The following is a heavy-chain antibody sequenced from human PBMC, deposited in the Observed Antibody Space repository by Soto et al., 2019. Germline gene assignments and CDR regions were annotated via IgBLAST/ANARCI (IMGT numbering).Heavy chain of an antibody. CDR3: XXXXXXXXXXY. V-gene: IGHV4-30-4*01. Sequence: QVQLQESGPILVKPSQTLSLTCTVSGGSISSVYDYWSWIRQSPDKGLEWIGHIYDGGSTYNNPSLTSRVTXSXXTSKNQFSLQLRSXXXXXXXXXXXXXXXXXXXXXYWGQGTLVTVSS. J-gene: IGHJ4*02. CDR1: GGSISSVYDY. CDR2: IYDGGST.